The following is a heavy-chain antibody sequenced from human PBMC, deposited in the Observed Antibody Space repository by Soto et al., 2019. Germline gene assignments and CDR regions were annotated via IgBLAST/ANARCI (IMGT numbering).Heavy chain of an antibody. CDR3: ARIYGSSGRRRNDAFDI. D-gene: IGHD6-19*01. Sequence: GASVKVSCKASGDTFTSYYMHWVRQAPGQGLEWMGIINPSGGSTSYAQKFQGRVTMTRDTSTSTVYMELSSLRSVDTATYYCARIYGSSGRRRNDAFDIWGQGTMVTVSS. J-gene: IGHJ3*02. CDR1: GDTFTSYY. CDR2: INPSGGST. V-gene: IGHV1-46*01.